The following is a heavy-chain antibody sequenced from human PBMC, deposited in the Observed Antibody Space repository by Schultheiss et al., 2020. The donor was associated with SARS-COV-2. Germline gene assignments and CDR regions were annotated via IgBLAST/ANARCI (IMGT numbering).Heavy chain of an antibody. CDR3: ARRLFGAYFDY. V-gene: IGHV4-34*01. CDR2: IYYSGST. J-gene: IGHJ4*02. D-gene: IGHD4/OR15-4a*01. CDR1: GGSFSGYY. Sequence: SETLSLTCAVYGGSFSGYYWSWIRQPAGKGLEWIGSIYYSGSTYYNPSLKSRVTISVDTSKNQFSLKLSSVTAADTAVYYCARRLFGAYFDYWGQGTLVTVSS.